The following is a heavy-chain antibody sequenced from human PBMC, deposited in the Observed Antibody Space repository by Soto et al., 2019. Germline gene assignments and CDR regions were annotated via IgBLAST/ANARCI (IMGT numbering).Heavy chain of an antibody. J-gene: IGHJ6*02. Sequence: ASETLSLTCTVSGGSISSYYWSWIRQPPGKGLEWIGYIYYSGSTNYNPSLKSRVTISVDTSKNQFSLKLSPVTAADTAVYYCARIGNYGSGSYYRDYYYYGMDVWGQGTTVTV. V-gene: IGHV4-59*01. CDR1: GGSISSYY. CDR3: ARIGNYGSGSYYRDYYYYGMDV. D-gene: IGHD3-10*01. CDR2: IYYSGST.